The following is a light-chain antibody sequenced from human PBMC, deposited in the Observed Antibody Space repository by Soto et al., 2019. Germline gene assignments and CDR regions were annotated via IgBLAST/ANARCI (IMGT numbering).Light chain of an antibody. V-gene: IGKV3-15*01. CDR1: QSVSSN. CDR2: GAS. Sequence: ERVMTQSPATLSVSPGERATLSCRASQSVSSNLAWYQQKPGQAPWLLIYGASTRATGVPARFSASGSGTEFTLTISSLQSEDFAVYYCQQCNNWPPTFGQGTKVEIK. J-gene: IGKJ1*01. CDR3: QQCNNWPPT.